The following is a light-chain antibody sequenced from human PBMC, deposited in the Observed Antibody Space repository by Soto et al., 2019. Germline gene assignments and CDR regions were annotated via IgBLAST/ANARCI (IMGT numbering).Light chain of an antibody. CDR1: QGISSD. V-gene: IGKV1-8*01. Sequence: AIRMTQSPSSLSASTGDRVTITCRARQGISSDLAWYQQKPGRAPKLLIYLASTLQVGVPSRFSGSGSGTDFSLTISSLQPEDFATYFCQHYYSYPPTFGQGTKVDIK. J-gene: IGKJ1*01. CDR2: LAS. CDR3: QHYYSYPPT.